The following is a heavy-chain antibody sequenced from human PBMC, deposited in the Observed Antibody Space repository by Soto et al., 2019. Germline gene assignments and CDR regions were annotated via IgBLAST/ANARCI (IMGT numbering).Heavy chain of an antibody. CDR2: INPNSGGT. V-gene: IGHV1-2*02. Sequence: GASVKVSCKASGYTFTGYYMHWVRQAPGQGLEWMGWINPNSGGTNYAQKFQGRVTMTRDMSISTAYMELSRLRSDDTAVYYCARAAGYCSSTSCPPYYYGMDVWGQGTTVTVSS. CDR1: GYTFTGYY. CDR3: ARAAGYCSSTSCPPYYYGMDV. D-gene: IGHD2-2*01. J-gene: IGHJ6*02.